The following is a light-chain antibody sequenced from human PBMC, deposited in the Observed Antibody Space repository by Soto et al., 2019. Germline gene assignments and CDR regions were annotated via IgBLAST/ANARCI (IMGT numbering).Light chain of an antibody. CDR1: QRLLPTNAYHY. V-gene: IGKV2-28*01. J-gene: IGKJ5*01. Sequence: ETVRTQLPLSLSVTAGEPASISCRSSQRLLPTNAYHYLDWYLQKPGQSPQLLIYLASYRASGVPDRFSGSGSGTDFTLRISRVEAEDVGVYYCMQPLDLPVTFGQGTRLEIK. CDR2: LAS. CDR3: MQPLDLPVT.